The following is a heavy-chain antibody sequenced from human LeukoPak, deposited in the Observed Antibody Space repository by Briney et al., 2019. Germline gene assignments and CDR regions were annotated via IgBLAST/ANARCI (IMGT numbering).Heavy chain of an antibody. CDR2: ISAYIGNT. Sequence: RASVKVSCKASGYTFTSYGISWVRQAPGQGREWMGWISAYIGNTNYAQKLQGRVTMTTDTSTSTAYMELRSLRSDDTAVYYCARAYYDILTGPMAGYYYYGMDVWGQGTTVTVSS. CDR1: GYTFTSYG. D-gene: IGHD3-9*01. V-gene: IGHV1-18*01. CDR3: ARAYYDILTGPMAGYYYYGMDV. J-gene: IGHJ6*02.